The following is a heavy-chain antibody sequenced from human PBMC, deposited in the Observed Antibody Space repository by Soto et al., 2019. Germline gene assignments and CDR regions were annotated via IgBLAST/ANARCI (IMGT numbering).Heavy chain of an antibody. Sequence: PGGSLRLSXAASGFTFSSYSMNWVRQAPGKGLEWVSSISSSSSYIYYADSVKGRFTISRDNAKNSLYVQMNSLRAEDTAVYYCARGRPSHGMDVWGQGTTVTVSS. CDR2: ISSSSSYI. J-gene: IGHJ6*02. CDR1: GFTFSSYS. V-gene: IGHV3-21*01. CDR3: ARGRPSHGMDV.